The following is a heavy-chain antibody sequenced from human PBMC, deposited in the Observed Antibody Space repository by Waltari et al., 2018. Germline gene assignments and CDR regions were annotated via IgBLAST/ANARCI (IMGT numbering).Heavy chain of an antibody. CDR3: AGGRHNWFDP. D-gene: IGHD3-16*01. Sequence: QVQLQESGPGLVKPSETLSLTCTVSGGSISSYYWSWIRQPPGKGLEWIGYIYYSGSTNYNPALKSRVTISVDTSKNQFALKLSSVTAADTAGYYCAGGRHNWFDPWGQGTLVTVSS. CDR1: GGSISSYY. J-gene: IGHJ5*02. V-gene: IGHV4-59*01. CDR2: IYYSGST.